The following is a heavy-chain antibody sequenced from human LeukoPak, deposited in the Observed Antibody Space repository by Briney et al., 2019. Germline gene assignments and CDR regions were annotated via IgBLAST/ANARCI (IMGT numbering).Heavy chain of an antibody. CDR1: GFTFSSYA. V-gene: IGHV3-23*01. D-gene: IGHD3-10*01. CDR3: AKAYGSGSPFDY. CDR2: ISGTGGNT. J-gene: IGHJ4*02. Sequence: GGSLRLSCAASGFTFSSYAMSWVRQAPGKGLEWVSGISGTGGNTYYADSVKGRFTISRDNSKNTLYLQMNSLRAEDTAVYYCAKAYGSGSPFDYWGQGTLVTVSS.